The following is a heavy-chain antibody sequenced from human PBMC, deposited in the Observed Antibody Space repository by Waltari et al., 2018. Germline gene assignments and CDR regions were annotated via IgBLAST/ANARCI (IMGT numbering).Heavy chain of an antibody. J-gene: IGHJ6*03. Sequence: QVQLVESGGGVVQPGRSLRLSCAASGFTFSSYAMHWVRQAPGKGLEWVAVISYDGSNKYYADSVKGRFTISRDNSKNTLYLQRNSLRAEDTAVYYCARDPYGGNSPGYYYYYMDVWGKGTTVTVSS. CDR1: GFTFSSYA. V-gene: IGHV3-30-3*01. CDR3: ARDPYGGNSPGYYYYYMDV. CDR2: ISYDGSNK. D-gene: IGHD2-21*02.